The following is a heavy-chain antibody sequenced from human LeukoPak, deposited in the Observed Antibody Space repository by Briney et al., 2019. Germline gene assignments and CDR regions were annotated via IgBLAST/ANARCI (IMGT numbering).Heavy chain of an antibody. CDR2: ISSSGSTI. J-gene: IGHJ5*02. CDR3: ARDRRGGEGYDKTINNWFDP. CDR1: RFTFSDYY. D-gene: IGHD5-12*01. V-gene: IGHV3-11*01. Sequence: GGSLRLSCAASRFTFSDYYMSWIRQAPGKGLEWVSYISSSGSTIYYADSVKGRFTISRDNAKNSQYLQMNSLRAEDTAVYYCARDRRGGEGYDKTINNWFDPWGQGTLVTVSS.